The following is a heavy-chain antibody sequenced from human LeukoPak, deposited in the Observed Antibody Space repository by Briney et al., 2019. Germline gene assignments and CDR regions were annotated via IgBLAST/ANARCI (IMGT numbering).Heavy chain of an antibody. V-gene: IGHV1-18*01. Sequence: ASVKVSCKASGYTSTSYGISWVRQAPGQGLEWMGWISAYNGNTNYAQKLQGRVTMTTDTSTSTAYMELRSLRSDDTAVYYCARGSDDYSHVGYFDYWGQGTLVTVSS. CDR1: GYTSTSYG. J-gene: IGHJ4*02. CDR2: ISAYNGNT. CDR3: ARGSDDYSHVGYFDY. D-gene: IGHD4-11*01.